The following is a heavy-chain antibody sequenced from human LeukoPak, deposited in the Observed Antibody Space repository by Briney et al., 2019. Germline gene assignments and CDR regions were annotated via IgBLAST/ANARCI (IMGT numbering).Heavy chain of an antibody. Sequence: GRSLRLSCAVSGFTFSTHDMHWVRQAPGKGLEWVAFIRYDGSHEYYADSVKGRFTISRDNSKNTLYLQMNSVRSEDTALYYCAKPSGSGVDYWGQGTRVTVSS. CDR2: IRYDGSHE. V-gene: IGHV3-30*02. D-gene: IGHD1-26*01. J-gene: IGHJ4*01. CDR3: AKPSGSGVDY. CDR1: GFTFSTHD.